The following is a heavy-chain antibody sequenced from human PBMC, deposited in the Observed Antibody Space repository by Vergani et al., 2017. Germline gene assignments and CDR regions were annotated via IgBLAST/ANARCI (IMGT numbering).Heavy chain of an antibody. D-gene: IGHD4-17*01. J-gene: IGHJ3*01. Sequence: EVQLLESGGDLVQPGGSLRLSCAASGFTFNHYAMNWVRQAPGKGLEWVSGISGSGGSTYYAGSVKGRFTISRDSSKNTLYLQMNSLRAEDTAVYYCAISRPGDYGEAWGQGTMVTVSS. CDR3: AISRPGDYGEA. V-gene: IGHV3-23*01. CDR2: ISGSGGST. CDR1: GFTFNHYA.